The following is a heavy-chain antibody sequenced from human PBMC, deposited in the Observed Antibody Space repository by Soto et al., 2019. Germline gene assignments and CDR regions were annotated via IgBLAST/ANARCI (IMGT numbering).Heavy chain of an antibody. V-gene: IGHV1-69*06. Sequence: GASVKVSCKASGGSFSTYAISWVREAPGQGLEWMGGIIPIFGTPNYVQKFQGRVTITADRSTSTAYLELNSLRSEDTAVYYCAAPRTDGYKVPDPSTYYYYGLDVWGQGTTVTVSS. J-gene: IGHJ6*02. D-gene: IGHD5-12*01. CDR1: GGSFSTYA. CDR2: IIPIFGTP. CDR3: AAPRTDGYKVPDPSTYYYYGLDV.